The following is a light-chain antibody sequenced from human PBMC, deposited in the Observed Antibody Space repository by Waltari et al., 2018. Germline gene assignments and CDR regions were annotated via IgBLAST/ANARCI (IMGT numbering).Light chain of an antibody. CDR1: ISTS. J-gene: IGKJ2*01. CDR2: VVS. CDR3: QQTSIMPFT. Sequence: ISTSLHWYQHKPGTAPKLLVYVVSNLQTGVPSRFSGSGSGTDFTLTISGLQPEDFATYYCQQTSIMPFTFGQGTKVEIK. V-gene: IGKV1-39*01.